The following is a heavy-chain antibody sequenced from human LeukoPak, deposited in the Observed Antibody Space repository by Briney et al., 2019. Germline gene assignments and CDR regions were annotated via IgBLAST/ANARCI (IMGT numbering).Heavy chain of an antibody. J-gene: IGHJ3*02. CDR1: GDSISSYY. V-gene: IGHV4-59*01. CDR2: IYYIGST. CDR3: ARGDPAWDYDTSSYYPDAFDI. D-gene: IGHD3-22*01. Sequence: PSETLSLTCTVSGDSISSYYWSWIRQPPGKGLEWIGYIYYIGSTNYNPSLESRVTISVDTSKNQFSLKLRSVTAADTAVYYCARGDPAWDYDTSSYYPDAFDIWGQGTMVTVSS.